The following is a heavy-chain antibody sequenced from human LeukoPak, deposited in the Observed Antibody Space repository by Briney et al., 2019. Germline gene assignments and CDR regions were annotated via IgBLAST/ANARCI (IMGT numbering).Heavy chain of an antibody. Sequence: ASVKVSCKASGYTLTNYGVSWVRQAPGQGLEWMGWINAYNGDTHYAQNLQGRLTMTTDTSTSMAFMELRSLRPDDTAVYFCARWGLVAPGTYYYYYMDVWGRGTTVTVSS. D-gene: IGHD2-2*01. CDR2: INAYNGDT. J-gene: IGHJ6*03. CDR1: GYTLTNYG. V-gene: IGHV1-18*01. CDR3: ARWGLVAPGTYYYYYMDV.